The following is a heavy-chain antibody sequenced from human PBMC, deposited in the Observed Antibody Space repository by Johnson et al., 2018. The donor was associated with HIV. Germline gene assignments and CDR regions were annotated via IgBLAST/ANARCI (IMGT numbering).Heavy chain of an antibody. CDR2: IRYDGSNK. CDR3: AREDPYDYSTGPDVFDI. D-gene: IGHD2-8*02. CDR1: GFTFSSYG. V-gene: IGHV3-30*02. J-gene: IGHJ3*02. Sequence: VQLVESGGGVVQPGGSLRLSCAASGFTFSSYGMHWVRQAPGKGLEWVAFIRYDGSNKYYADSVKGRFTISRDNPRNTLYLQMNSLRAEDTAVYYCAREDPYDYSTGPDVFDIWGQGTMVTVS.